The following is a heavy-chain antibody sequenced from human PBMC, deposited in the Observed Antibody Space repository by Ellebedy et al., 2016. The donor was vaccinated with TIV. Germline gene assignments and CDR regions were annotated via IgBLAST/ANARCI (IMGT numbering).Heavy chain of an antibody. CDR1: GGSFSGYY. D-gene: IGHD3-10*01. J-gene: IGHJ5*02. Sequence: MPSETLSLTCAVYGGSFSGYYWTWIRQPPGKGLEWIGEITHSGSTNYNPSLKSRVTVSVDASENQFSLKLSSVTAADTAVYYCARKGIKMVRGPRGILSWFDPWGQGTLVTVSS. CDR3: ARKGIKMVRGPRGILSWFDP. CDR2: ITHSGST. V-gene: IGHV4-34*01.